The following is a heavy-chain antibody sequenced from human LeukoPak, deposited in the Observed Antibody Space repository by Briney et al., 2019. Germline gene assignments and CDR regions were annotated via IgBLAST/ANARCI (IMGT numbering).Heavy chain of an antibody. D-gene: IGHD5-18*01. CDR1: GFTFSSYA. Sequence: GGSLRLSCAASGFTFSSYAMHWVRQSLGKGLEWVAVMSYDGFNKYYADSVKGRFTISRDNSKNTLYLQMNSLRAEDTAVYYCAKTKGYSYGYYFDYWGQGTLVAVSS. CDR3: AKTKGYSYGYYFDY. CDR2: MSYDGFNK. J-gene: IGHJ4*02. V-gene: IGHV3-30*18.